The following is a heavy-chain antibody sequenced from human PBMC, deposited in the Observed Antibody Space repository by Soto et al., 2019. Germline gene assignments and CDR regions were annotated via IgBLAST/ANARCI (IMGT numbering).Heavy chain of an antibody. J-gene: IGHJ1*01. CDR2: ILPIMGSV. CDR1: GGTFNTYT. Sequence: QGHLVQSGSEVQKPGSSVTVSCKASGGTFNTYTFSWVRQAPGQGLEWMGSILPIMGSVNYAHDFRGRLAITADPSTTTAYMELTSLTSHDTAIYYCARIPRYSYPTSDPLDTGGQGTLVTVSS. CDR3: ARIPRYSYPTSDPLDT. D-gene: IGHD2-15*01. V-gene: IGHV1-69*01.